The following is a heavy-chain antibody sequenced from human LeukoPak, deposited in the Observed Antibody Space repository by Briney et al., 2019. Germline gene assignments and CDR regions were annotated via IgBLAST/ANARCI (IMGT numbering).Heavy chain of an antibody. CDR1: GGSISSYY. Sequence: SETLSLTCTASGGSISSYYWSWIRQPPGKGLEWIGYIYYSGSTNYNPSLKSRVTISVDTSKNQFSLKLSSVTAADTAVYYCARAGEDCSGGSCYEFDPWGQGTLVTVSS. CDR3: ARAGEDCSGGSCYEFDP. CDR2: IYYSGST. D-gene: IGHD2-15*01. V-gene: IGHV4-59*01. J-gene: IGHJ5*02.